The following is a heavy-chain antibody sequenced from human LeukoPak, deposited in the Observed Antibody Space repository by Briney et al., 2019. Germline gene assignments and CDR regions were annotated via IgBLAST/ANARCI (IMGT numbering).Heavy chain of an antibody. Sequence: GPSVEVSCKASGGTFSSYVIRWMRQAPGQGPEWMRGIIPIFVQGRVTITADEFTSTAYMELSRLRPDDTAVYYCARGPRSYYGSGSLGYYYYYGMDVWGQGTTVTVSS. CDR3: ARGPRSYYGSGSLGYYYYYGMDV. D-gene: IGHD3-10*01. CDR1: GGTFSSYV. CDR2: IIPIFV. J-gene: IGHJ6*02. V-gene: IGHV1-69*01.